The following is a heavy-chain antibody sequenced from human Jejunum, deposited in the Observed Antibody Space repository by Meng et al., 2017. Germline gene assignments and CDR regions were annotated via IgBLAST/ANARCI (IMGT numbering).Heavy chain of an antibody. V-gene: IGHV4-4*02. CDR3: ARAIRERYFDS. Sequence: QVQLTDAGPGLVKPSGTLSLTCTASGVSTTAPFYWTWTRQAPGKGLEWIGEVWPSGATYYNPSLSSRITISIDTSNNQFSLEVAFLTAADTAVYYCARAIRERYFDSWGQGTLVTVSS. D-gene: IGHD1-14*01. CDR2: VWPSGAT. CDR1: GVSTTAPFY. J-gene: IGHJ4*02.